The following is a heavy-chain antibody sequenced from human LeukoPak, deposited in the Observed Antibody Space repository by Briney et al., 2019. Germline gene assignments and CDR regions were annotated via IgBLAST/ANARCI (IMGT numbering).Heavy chain of an antibody. CDR3: AKLIDYGGNSVSY. CDR1: GFTFSSYA. Sequence: GGSLRLSCAASGFTFSSYAMSWVRQAPGQGLEWVSAISVSGGTTYYADSVKGRFTITRDNSKNTLYLQMNSLRAEDTAVYYCAKLIDYGGNSVSYWGQGTLVTVSS. J-gene: IGHJ4*02. CDR2: ISVSGGTT. D-gene: IGHD4-23*01. V-gene: IGHV3-23*01.